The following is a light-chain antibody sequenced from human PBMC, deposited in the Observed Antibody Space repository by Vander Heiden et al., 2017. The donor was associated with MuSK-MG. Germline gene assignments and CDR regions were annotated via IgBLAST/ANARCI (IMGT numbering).Light chain of an antibody. Sequence: EIVLTQSPATLSLSPGERATLSCRASQSVNSLLAWYQQKPGQAPRLLIYDASKRATGIPASFSGSGFETDFTLTMSSLEPEDFAVYYCHRRSAWGGTFGGGTKVEIK. CDR2: DAS. CDR3: HRRSAWGGT. CDR1: QSVNSL. J-gene: IGKJ4*01. V-gene: IGKV3-11*01.